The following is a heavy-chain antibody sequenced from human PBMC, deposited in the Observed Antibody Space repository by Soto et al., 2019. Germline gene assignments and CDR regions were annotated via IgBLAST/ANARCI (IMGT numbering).Heavy chain of an antibody. CDR2: ISHTGST. V-gene: IGHV4-30-2*01. Sequence: ASETLSLTCAVSGGSISSGNSYSWSWIRQPPGKGLEWIGSISHTGSTSYNPSLKGRVTMSVDKSKNQFSLKLSSVTAADTAVYFCAGFGVGDRDDKWGQGTLVTVSS. D-gene: IGHD2-8*01. CDR1: GGSISSGNSYS. CDR3: AGFGVGDRDDK. J-gene: IGHJ4*02.